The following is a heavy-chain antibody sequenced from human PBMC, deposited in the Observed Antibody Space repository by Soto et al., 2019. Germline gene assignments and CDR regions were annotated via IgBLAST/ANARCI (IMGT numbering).Heavy chain of an antibody. J-gene: IGHJ4*02. CDR2: INHSGST. D-gene: IGHD3-10*01. V-gene: IGHV4-34*01. Sequence: PSETLSLTCAVYGGSFSGYYWSWIRQPPGKGLEWIGEINHSGSTNYNPSLKSRVTISVDTSKNQFSLKLSSVTAADTAVYYCARMRTPRTMVRGVTVPGYWGQGTLVTVSS. CDR3: ARMRTPRTMVRGVTVPGY. CDR1: GGSFSGYY.